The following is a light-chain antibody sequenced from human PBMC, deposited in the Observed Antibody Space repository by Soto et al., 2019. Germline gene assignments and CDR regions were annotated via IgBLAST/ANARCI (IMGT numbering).Light chain of an antibody. CDR3: QQSYTTPLFT. Sequence: DIQMTQSPSSLSASVGDRVTITCRASQSISDYLNMYQQKPGKAPKLLIYTASSSQSGVPSRFSGIGSGTDVTLTISSLQPEDFATYYCQQSYTTPLFTFGPGTKVDFK. CDR1: QSISDY. J-gene: IGKJ3*01. V-gene: IGKV1-39*01. CDR2: TAS.